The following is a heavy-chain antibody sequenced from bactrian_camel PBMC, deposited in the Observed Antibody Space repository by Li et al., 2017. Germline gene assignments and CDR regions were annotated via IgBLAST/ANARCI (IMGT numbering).Heavy chain of an antibody. CDR1: GFSFSSYA. V-gene: IGHV3S40*01. CDR3: VRKSPSDTGGAFNH. Sequence: VQLVESGGGSVQTGETLRLSCAASGFSFSSYAQSWIRQAPGKGLEWVSDINSRGDMAYYAESVKGRFTISRDNAKNTVYLQLNSLKPEDTALYYCVRKSPSDTGGAFNHWGQGTQVTVS. D-gene: IGHD3*01. J-gene: IGHJ4*01. CDR2: INSRGDMA.